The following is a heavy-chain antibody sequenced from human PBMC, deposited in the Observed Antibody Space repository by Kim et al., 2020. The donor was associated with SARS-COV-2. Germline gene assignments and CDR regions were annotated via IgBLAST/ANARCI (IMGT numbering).Heavy chain of an antibody. CDR3: ARRIQYYGSGSEGIDP. D-gene: IGHD3-10*01. Sequence: SETLSLTCTVSGGSISSSSYYWGWIRQPPGKGLEWIGSIYYSGSTYYNPSLKSRVTISVDTSKNQFSLKLSSVTAADTAVYYCARRIQYYGSGSEGIDPWGQGTLVTVSS. V-gene: IGHV4-39*01. CDR2: IYYSGST. J-gene: IGHJ5*02. CDR1: GGSISSSSYY.